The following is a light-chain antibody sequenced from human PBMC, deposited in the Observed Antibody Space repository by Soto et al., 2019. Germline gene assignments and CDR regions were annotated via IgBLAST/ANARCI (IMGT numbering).Light chain of an antibody. J-gene: IGKJ4*01. CDR1: QSISSY. CDR2: AAS. V-gene: IGKV1-39*01. Sequence: DIQMTQSPSSLSASVGDRVTITCRASQSISSYLNWYQQKPVKAPKLLIYAASSLQSGVPSRFSGSGSGTDFTLTISSLQPEDFATYYCQQSYSTPHFGGGTKVEIK. CDR3: QQSYSTPH.